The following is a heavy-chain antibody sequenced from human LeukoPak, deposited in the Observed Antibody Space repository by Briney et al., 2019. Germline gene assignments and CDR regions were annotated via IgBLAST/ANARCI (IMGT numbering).Heavy chain of an antibody. CDR2: IYYSGST. J-gene: IGHJ4*02. Sequence: SETLSLTCTVSGGSISSYYWSWIRQPPGKGLEWIGYIYYSGSTNYNPSLKSRVTISVDTSKNQFSLKLSSVTAADTAVYYCAREALHGGYSSGWYEVWGQGTLVTVSS. D-gene: IGHD6-19*01. CDR1: GGSISSYY. CDR3: AREALHGGYSSGWYEV. V-gene: IGHV4-59*01.